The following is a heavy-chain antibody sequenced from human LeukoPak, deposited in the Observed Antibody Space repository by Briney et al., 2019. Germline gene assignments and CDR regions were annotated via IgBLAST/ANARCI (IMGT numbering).Heavy chain of an antibody. CDR2: INSDGSWT. Sequence: GGSLRLSCAASGNYWMHWVRQAPGKGLVWVSHINSDGSWTSYADSVKGRFTISKDNAKNTVYLQINNLRAEDTAVYYCVSFYEAYWGRGTLVTVSS. D-gene: IGHD2/OR15-2a*01. CDR1: GNYW. V-gene: IGHV3-74*01. CDR3: VSFYEAY. J-gene: IGHJ4*02.